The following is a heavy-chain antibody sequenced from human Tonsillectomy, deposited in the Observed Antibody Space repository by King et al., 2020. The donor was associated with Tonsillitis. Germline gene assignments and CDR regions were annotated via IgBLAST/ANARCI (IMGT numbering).Heavy chain of an antibody. CDR2: IYYSGST. Sequence: PLQESGPGLVKPSETLSLTCTVSGGSISSYYWSWLRQPPGKGLEWIGYIYYSGSTNYNPSLKSRVTISVDTSKNQFSLKLSSVTAADTAVYYCAREDLSSGATFDYWGQGTLVTVSS. V-gene: IGHV4-59*01. J-gene: IGHJ4*02. CDR1: GGSISSYY. CDR3: AREDLSSGATFDY. D-gene: IGHD3-10*01.